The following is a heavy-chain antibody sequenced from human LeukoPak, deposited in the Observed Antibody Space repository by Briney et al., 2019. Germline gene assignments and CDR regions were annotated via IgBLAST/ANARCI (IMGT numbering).Heavy chain of an antibody. Sequence: GGSLRLSCAASGFTCSTSWMSWVRQGPGKGLEGGANTKKDGSETYYVYSVKVRLTISRDTAKNSLDLQMNSLRAEDTAVYSCVSSRGYWGQGTLVTVSS. CDR1: GFTCSTSW. CDR2: TKKDGSET. J-gene: IGHJ4*02. CDR3: VSSRGY. V-gene: IGHV3-7*01.